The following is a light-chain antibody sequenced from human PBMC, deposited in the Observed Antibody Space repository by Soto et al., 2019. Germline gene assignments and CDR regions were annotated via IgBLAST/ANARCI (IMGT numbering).Light chain of an antibody. CDR1: QSVSSSY. V-gene: IGKV3-20*01. Sequence: EIVLTQSPDTLSSSPGERATLSCRASQSVSSSYLAWYQQKPGQAPRLLIYGASSRATGIPDRFSGSGSGTDFTLTISRLEPEDFAVYYCQQYGTSPPGTFGQGTKVEIK. CDR3: QQYGTSPPGT. CDR2: GAS. J-gene: IGKJ1*01.